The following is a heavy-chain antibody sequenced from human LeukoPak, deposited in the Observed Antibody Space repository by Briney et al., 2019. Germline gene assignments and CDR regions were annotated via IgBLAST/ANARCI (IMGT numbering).Heavy chain of an antibody. Sequence: GASVKVSCKASGYTFTGYYMHWVRQAPGQGLEWMGWINPNSGGTNYAQKFQGRVTMTRDTSISTAYTELSRLRSDDTAVYYCARVYSSGLGVGWFDPWGQGTLVTVSS. CDR2: INPNSGGT. CDR3: ARVYSSGLGVGWFDP. V-gene: IGHV1-2*02. CDR1: GYTFTGYY. J-gene: IGHJ5*02. D-gene: IGHD6-19*01.